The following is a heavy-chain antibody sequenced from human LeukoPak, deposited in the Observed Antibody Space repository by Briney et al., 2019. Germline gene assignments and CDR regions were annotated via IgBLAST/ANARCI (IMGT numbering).Heavy chain of an antibody. D-gene: IGHD3-9*01. CDR3: AAGGLGDLLPY. Sequence: ASVKVSCKVSGYNFTDLSMHWVRQAPGQGLEWMGGFNPGDGAMVYAQRFQGRVTMTEDTSTDTAYMELSSLRSEDTAVYYCAAGGLGDLLPYWGEGTLVTVS. V-gene: IGHV1-24*01. CDR2: FNPGDGAM. J-gene: IGHJ4*02. CDR1: GYNFTDLS.